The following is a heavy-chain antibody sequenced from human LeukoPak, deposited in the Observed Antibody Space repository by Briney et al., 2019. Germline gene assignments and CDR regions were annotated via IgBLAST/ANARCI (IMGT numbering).Heavy chain of an antibody. CDR3: AKDAVWYGSGSYPLFDP. J-gene: IGHJ5*02. D-gene: IGHD3-10*01. V-gene: IGHV3-23*01. Sequence: GGSLRLSCAASGFTFSSYAMSWVRQAPGKGLEWVSAISGSGGSTYYTASVKGRFTISRDNSKNTLYLQMNSLRAEDTAVYYCAKDAVWYGSGSYPLFDPWGQGTLVTVSS. CDR2: ISGSGGST. CDR1: GFTFSSYA.